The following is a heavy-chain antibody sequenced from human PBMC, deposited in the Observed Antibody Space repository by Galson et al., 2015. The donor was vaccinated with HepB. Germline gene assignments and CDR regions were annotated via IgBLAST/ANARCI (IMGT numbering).Heavy chain of an antibody. Sequence: SLRLSCAASGFTFSRYGMHWVRQAPGKGLEWVAVISYDGSNKYFADSVKGRFTISRDNSKNTLYLQMNSLRAEDTAVYYCAKDNRGLATITSWHFDYWGQGTLVTVSS. V-gene: IGHV3-30*18. J-gene: IGHJ4*02. D-gene: IGHD5-24*01. CDR2: ISYDGSNK. CDR3: AKDNRGLATITSWHFDY. CDR1: GFTFSRYG.